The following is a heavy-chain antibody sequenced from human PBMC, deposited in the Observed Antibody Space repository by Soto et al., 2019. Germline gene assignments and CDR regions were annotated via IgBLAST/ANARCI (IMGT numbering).Heavy chain of an antibody. Sequence: GGSLRLSCAASGFTFSTYWMHWVRQAPGKGLVWVSHINIDGSSTSYADSVKGRFTISRDNAKNTLYLQMNSLRAEDTAVYYCAKSLFYGDYNWLDPWGQGALVTVSS. CDR1: GFTFSTYW. D-gene: IGHD4-17*01. CDR2: INIDGSST. J-gene: IGHJ5*02. V-gene: IGHV3-74*01. CDR3: AKSLFYGDYNWLDP.